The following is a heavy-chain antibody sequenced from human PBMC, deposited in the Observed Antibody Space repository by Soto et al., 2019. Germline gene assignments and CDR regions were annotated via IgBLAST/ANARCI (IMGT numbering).Heavy chain of an antibody. CDR1: GFTFGGYA. D-gene: IGHD3-22*01. CDR3: TRVRDYYDSSGPGRFYFDY. V-gene: IGHV3-49*03. Sequence: PGGSLRLPCTASGFTFGGYAMSWFRHAPGKGLEWVGFIRSKAYGGTTEYAASVKGRFTISRDDSKSIAYLQMNSLKTEDTAVYYCTRVRDYYDSSGPGRFYFDYWGQGTLVTVSS. CDR2: IRSKAYGGTT. J-gene: IGHJ4*02.